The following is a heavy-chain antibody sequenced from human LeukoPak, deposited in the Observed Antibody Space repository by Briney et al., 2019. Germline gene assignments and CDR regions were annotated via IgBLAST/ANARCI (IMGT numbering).Heavy chain of an antibody. CDR2: INPSGGST. J-gene: IGHJ5*02. CDR1: GYTFTSYY. Sequence: ASVKVSCKASGYTFTSYYMHWVRQAPGQGLEWMGIINPSGGSTSYAQKFQGRVTMTRDTSTSTVYMELSSRRSEDTAVYYCARDQYPVAESYNWFDPWGQGTLVTVSS. CDR3: ARDQYPVAESYNWFDP. V-gene: IGHV1-46*01. D-gene: IGHD6-19*01.